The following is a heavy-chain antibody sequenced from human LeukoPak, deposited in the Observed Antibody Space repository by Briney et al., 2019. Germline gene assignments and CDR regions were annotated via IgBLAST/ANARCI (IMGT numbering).Heavy chain of an antibody. CDR1: GFTFKTYS. V-gene: IGHV3-48*01. CDR3: ARRRIQIVPTGYHYFDS. D-gene: IGHD2-2*01. J-gene: IGHJ4*02. Sequence: GGSLRLSCAASGFTFKTYSMVWVRQAPGKGLEWVSYISSGGGVIHYADSVKGRFTTSRENAQNSLYLQMNSLRAEDTAMYYCARRRIQIVPTGYHYFDSWGQGTLVTVSS. CDR2: ISSGGGVI.